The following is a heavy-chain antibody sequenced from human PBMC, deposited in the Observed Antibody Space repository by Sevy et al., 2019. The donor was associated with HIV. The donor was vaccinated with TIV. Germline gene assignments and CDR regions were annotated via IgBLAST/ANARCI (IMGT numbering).Heavy chain of an antibody. CDR1: GGTFSSYA. D-gene: IGHD1-26*01. Sequence: ASVKVSCKASGGTFSSYAISWVRQAPGQGLEWMGGFIPIFGTANYAQKFQGRVTITADESTSTAYMELSSLRSEDTAVYYCAGGRKGELLNFDYCGQGTLVTVSS. CDR3: AGGRKGELLNFDY. CDR2: FIPIFGTA. V-gene: IGHV1-69*13. J-gene: IGHJ4*02.